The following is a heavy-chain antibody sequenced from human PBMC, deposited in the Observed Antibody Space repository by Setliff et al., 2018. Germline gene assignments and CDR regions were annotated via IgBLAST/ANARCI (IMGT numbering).Heavy chain of an antibody. CDR2: FNTNTGNP. CDR1: GYTFTSYA. D-gene: IGHD3-3*01. Sequence: ASVKVSCKASGYTFTSYAMNWVRQAPGQGLEWMGWFNTNTGNPTYAQGFTGRFVFSLDTSVSTAYLQISSLKAEDTAVYYCARGPLHYDFWSGYYTVSWFDPWGQGTLVTVSS. CDR3: ARGPLHYDFWSGYYTVSWFDP. J-gene: IGHJ5*02. V-gene: IGHV7-4-1*02.